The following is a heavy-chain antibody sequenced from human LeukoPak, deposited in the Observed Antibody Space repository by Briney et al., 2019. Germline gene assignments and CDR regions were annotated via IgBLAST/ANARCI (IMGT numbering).Heavy chain of an antibody. CDR3: ARGPAVATTEFDY. CDR1: GGSISSYY. CDR2: IYYSGST. D-gene: IGHD6-19*01. Sequence: SETLSLTCNVSGGSISSYYWSWIRQPPGKGLKWIGSIYYSGSTYYNPSLKSRVTMSVDTPKNQFSLKMNSVTAADTGVYYCARGPAVATTEFDYWGQGTLVTVSS. J-gene: IGHJ4*02. V-gene: IGHV4-59*04.